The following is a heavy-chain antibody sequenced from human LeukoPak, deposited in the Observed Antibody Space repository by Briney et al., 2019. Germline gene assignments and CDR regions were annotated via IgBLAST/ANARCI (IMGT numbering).Heavy chain of an antibody. Sequence: PSETLSLTCTVSGGSISSSSYYWGWIRQPPGKGLEWIGSIYYSGSTYYNPFLKSRVTISVDTSKNQFSLKLSSVTAADTAVYYCASWGSTGKAFDIWGQGTMVTVSS. CDR2: IYYSGST. CDR3: ASWGSTGKAFDI. V-gene: IGHV4-39*07. J-gene: IGHJ3*02. CDR1: GGSISSSSYY. D-gene: IGHD1-26*01.